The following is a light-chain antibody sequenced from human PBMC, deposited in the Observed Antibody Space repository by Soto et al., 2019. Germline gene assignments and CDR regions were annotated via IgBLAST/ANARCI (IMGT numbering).Light chain of an antibody. CDR2: EVS. CDR3: SSYAGSNYV. CDR1: SSDVGGYNY. V-gene: IGLV2-8*01. Sequence: QSALTQPPSASGSPGPSVTISCTGTSSDVGGYNYVSWYQQHPGKAPKLMIYEVSKRPSGVPDRFSGSKSGNTASLTVSGLQAEDEADYYCSSYAGSNYVVGAGTKVTVL. J-gene: IGLJ1*01.